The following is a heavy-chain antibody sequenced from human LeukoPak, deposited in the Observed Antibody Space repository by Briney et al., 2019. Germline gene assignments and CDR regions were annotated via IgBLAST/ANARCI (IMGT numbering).Heavy chain of an antibody. CDR2: IYYSGST. J-gene: IGHJ3*02. CDR3: ARGNVGAPDAFDI. D-gene: IGHD1-26*01. V-gene: IGHV4-39*07. CDR1: GGSISSSSYY. Sequence: SETLSLTCTVSGGSISSSSYYWGWIRQPPGKGLEWIGSIYYSGSTNYNPSLKSRVTISVDTSKNQFSLKLSSVTAADTAVYYCARGNVGAPDAFDIWGQGTMVTVSS.